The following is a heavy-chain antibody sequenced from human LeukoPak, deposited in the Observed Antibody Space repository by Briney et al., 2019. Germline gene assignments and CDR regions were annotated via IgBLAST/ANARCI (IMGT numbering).Heavy chain of an antibody. CDR3: ARGRPHGNDY. V-gene: IGHV3-9*01. Sequence: PGRSLRLSCAGSGFIFNNYAMHWVRQPPGKGLEWVSGISWNSGSIDYADSVKGRFTISRDNAKNTLYLQMNSLRVEDTAVYYCARGRPHGNDYWGQGTLVTVSS. CDR1: GFIFNNYA. CDR2: ISWNSGSI. D-gene: IGHD4-23*01. J-gene: IGHJ4*02.